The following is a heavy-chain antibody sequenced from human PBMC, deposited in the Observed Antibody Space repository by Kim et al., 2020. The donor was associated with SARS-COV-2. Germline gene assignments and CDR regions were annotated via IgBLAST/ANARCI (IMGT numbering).Heavy chain of an antibody. CDR2: ISTGSKFA. CDR1: GFTFSSYG. CDR3: ARGGFMYYFDSSGL. V-gene: IGHV3-21*01. J-gene: IGHJ1*01. D-gene: IGHD3-22*01. Sequence: GGSLRLSCAASGFTFSSYGMNWVRQVPGKGLEWVASISTGSKFASYAESLKGRFTISRDNAKNSLYLQMNSLRAEDTAGYYCARGGFMYYFDSSGLWGQG.